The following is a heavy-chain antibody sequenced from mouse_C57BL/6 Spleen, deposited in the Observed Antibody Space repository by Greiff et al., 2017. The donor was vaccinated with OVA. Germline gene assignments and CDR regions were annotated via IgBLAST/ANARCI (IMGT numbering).Heavy chain of an antibody. D-gene: IGHD2-4*01. V-gene: IGHV5-12*01. Sequence: EVQLVESGGGLVQPGGSLKLSCAASGFTFSDYYMYWVRQTPEKRLEWVAYISNGGGSTYYPDTVKGRFTISRDNAKNTLYLQMSRLKSEDTAMYYCARADYDGPFDYWGQGTTLTVSS. CDR3: ARADYDGPFDY. J-gene: IGHJ2*01. CDR2: ISNGGGST. CDR1: GFTFSDYY.